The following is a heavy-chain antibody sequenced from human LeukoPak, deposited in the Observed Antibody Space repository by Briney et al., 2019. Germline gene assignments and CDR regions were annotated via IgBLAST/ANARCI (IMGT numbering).Heavy chain of an antibody. CDR1: GHTFTSYY. V-gene: IGHV1-46*01. CDR2: INPSGGST. CDR3: ARAIYYYDSSGYFGY. D-gene: IGHD3-22*01. Sequence: GASVKVSCKASGHTFTSYYMHWVRQAPGQGLEWMGIINPSGGSTSYAQKFQGRVTMTRDTSTSTAYMELSSLRSEDTAVYYCARAIYYYDSSGYFGYWGQGTLVTVSS. J-gene: IGHJ4*02.